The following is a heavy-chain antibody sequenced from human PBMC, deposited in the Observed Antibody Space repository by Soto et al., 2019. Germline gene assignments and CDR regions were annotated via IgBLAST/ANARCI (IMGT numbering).Heavy chain of an antibody. CDR1: GYTFTSYD. V-gene: IGHV1-8*01. CDR3: ARGRSTSWFSDY. CDR2: MNPNSGNT. Sequence: QVQLVQSGAEVKKPGASVKVSCKTSGYTFTSYDINWVRQATGHGLEWMGWMNPNSGNTGYAQNLQGRVTMTRNTSISTAYMELSGLSSDDAAVYYCARGRSTSWFSDYGGQGTLVTVSS. J-gene: IGHJ4*02. D-gene: IGHD6-13*01.